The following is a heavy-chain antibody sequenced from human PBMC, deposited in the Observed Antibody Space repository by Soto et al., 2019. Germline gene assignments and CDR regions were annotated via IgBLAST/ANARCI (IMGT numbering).Heavy chain of an antibody. CDR1: GGSISSYY. CDR2: IYTSGST. J-gene: IGHJ4*02. D-gene: IGHD3-22*01. V-gene: IGHV4-4*07. CDR3: ARVPYYYDSSGLDY. Sequence: QVQLQESGPGLVKPSETLSLTCTVSGGSISSYYWSWIRQPAGKGLEWIGRIYTSGSTNYNPSLKSRVTISVDTSKNQFSLKLSSVTAADTAVYYCARVPYYYDSSGLDYWGQGTLVTVSS.